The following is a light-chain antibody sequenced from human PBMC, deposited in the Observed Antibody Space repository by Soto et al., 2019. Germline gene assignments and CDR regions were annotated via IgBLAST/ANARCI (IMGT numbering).Light chain of an antibody. CDR1: QSVSSN. CDR3: QQYYSIPWT. Sequence: ETVMTQSPATLSVSPGEGATLSCRASQSVSSNLVWYQHRPGQAPRLLIYGASTRATDIPARFSGSGSGTDFTLTISSLQAEDVAVYYCQQYYSIPWTFGQGTKVDIK. J-gene: IGKJ1*01. CDR2: GAS. V-gene: IGKV3-15*01.